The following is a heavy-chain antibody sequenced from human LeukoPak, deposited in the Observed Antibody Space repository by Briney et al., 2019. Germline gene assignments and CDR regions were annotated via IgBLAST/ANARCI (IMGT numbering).Heavy chain of an antibody. CDR2: ISSSGSTI. J-gene: IGHJ4*02. V-gene: IGHV3-48*03. CDR1: GFTFSSYE. CDR3: VRDWGYDSSGYWQKYFDT. D-gene: IGHD3-22*01. Sequence: GGSLRLSCAASGFTFSSYEMNWVRQAPGKGLEWVSYISSSGSTIYYADSVKGRFTISRDNAKNTLYLQMNSLRAEDTAVYYCVRDWGYDSSGYWQKYFDTWGQGTLVTVSS.